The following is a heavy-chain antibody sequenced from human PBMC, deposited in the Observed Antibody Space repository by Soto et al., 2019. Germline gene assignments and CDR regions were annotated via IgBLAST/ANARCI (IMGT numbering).Heavy chain of an antibody. D-gene: IGHD2-21*02. J-gene: IGHJ3*02. CDR1: GFTFSSYA. CDR3: AKEGVIVVVTAISGAFDI. Sequence: GGSLRLSCAASGFTFSSYAMSWVRQAPGKGLEWVSAISGSGGSTYYADSVKGRFTISRDNSKNTLYLQMNSLRAEDTAVYYCAKEGVIVVVTAISGAFDIWGQGTMVTVSS. V-gene: IGHV3-23*01. CDR2: ISGSGGST.